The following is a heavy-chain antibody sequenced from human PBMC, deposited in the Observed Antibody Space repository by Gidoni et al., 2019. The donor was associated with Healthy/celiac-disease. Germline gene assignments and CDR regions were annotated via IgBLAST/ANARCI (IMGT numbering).Heavy chain of an antibody. D-gene: IGHD6-19*01. V-gene: IGHV3-23*01. CDR3: AKAGGLAVAGPIAPFY. CDR1: GFTGGHYA. J-gene: IGHJ4*02. Sequence: EVQLLASGGGLVKPGGSLTLSWATAGFTGGHYAMSWVRAAPGKGLGWVSAISGSGVSTYYADSVKGRFSISRDNSKNTLYRQSNSLRAEDTAVYYRAKAGGLAVAGPIAPFYWGQGTLVTVSS. CDR2: ISGSGVST.